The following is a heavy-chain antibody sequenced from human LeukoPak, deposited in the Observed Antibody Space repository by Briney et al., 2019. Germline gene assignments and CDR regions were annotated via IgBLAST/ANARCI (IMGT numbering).Heavy chain of an antibody. Sequence: SQTLSLTCTVSGGSISSGGYYWSWIRQHPGKGLEWIGYIYYSGSTYCNPSLKSRVTISVDTSKNQFSLKLSSVTAADTAVYYCARDSPYGDYGSIAFDIWGQGTMVTVSS. J-gene: IGHJ3*02. D-gene: IGHD4-17*01. CDR2: IYYSGST. CDR3: ARDSPYGDYGSIAFDI. CDR1: GGSISSGGYY. V-gene: IGHV4-31*03.